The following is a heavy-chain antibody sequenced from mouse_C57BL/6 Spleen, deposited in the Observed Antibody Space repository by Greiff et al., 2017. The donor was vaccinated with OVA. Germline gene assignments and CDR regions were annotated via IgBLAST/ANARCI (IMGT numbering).Heavy chain of an antibody. D-gene: IGHD1-1*01. Sequence: VQLQQSGPELVKPGASVKIPCKASGYTFTDYNMDWVKQSHGKSLEWIGDINPNNGGTIYNQKFKGKATLTVDKASSTAYMELRSLTSEDTAVYYCARGDGSSYVDWYFDVWGTGTTVTVSS. CDR2: INPNNGGT. V-gene: IGHV1-18*01. J-gene: IGHJ1*03. CDR1: GYTFTDYN. CDR3: ARGDGSSYVDWYFDV.